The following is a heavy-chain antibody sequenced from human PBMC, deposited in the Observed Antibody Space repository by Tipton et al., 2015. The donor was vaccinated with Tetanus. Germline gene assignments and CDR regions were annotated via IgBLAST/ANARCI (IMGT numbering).Heavy chain of an antibody. CDR1: GYIFNNYW. CDR2: IYPGDSDT. D-gene: IGHD2-8*01. CDR3: ARAHCTDGVCNFDF. Sequence: QLVQSGGEVKKPGESLKISCKGSGYIFNNYWIGWVRQKPGKGLEWMGIIYPGDSDTRYSPSFQGQVTISGDKSINTAHLQWSSLKASDTSMFYCARAHCTDGVCNFDFWGQGALVTVAS. V-gene: IGHV5-51*01. J-gene: IGHJ4*02.